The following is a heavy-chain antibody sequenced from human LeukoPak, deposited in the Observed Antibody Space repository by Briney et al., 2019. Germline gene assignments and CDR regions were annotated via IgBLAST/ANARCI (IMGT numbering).Heavy chain of an antibody. CDR1: GGSISSSSYY. V-gene: IGHV4-39*07. CDR3: GGVSCSGGSCYSPL. Sequence: SETLSLTCTVSGGSISSSSYYWGWIRQPPGKGLEWIGSIYYSGSTYYNPSLKSRVTISVDTSKNQFSLKLSSVTAVDTAVYYCGGVSCSGGSCYSPLWGQGTLVTVSS. CDR2: IYYSGST. D-gene: IGHD2-15*01. J-gene: IGHJ4*02.